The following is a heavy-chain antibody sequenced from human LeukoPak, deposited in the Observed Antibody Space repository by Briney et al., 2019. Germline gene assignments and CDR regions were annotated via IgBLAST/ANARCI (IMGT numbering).Heavy chain of an antibody. J-gene: IGHJ3*02. V-gene: IGHV4-59*12. CDR1: GGSISSYY. Sequence: SETLSLTCTVSGGSISSYYWSWIRQPPGKGLEWIGYIYYSGSTNYNPSLKSRVTISVDTSKNQFSLELSSVTAADTAVYYCAREEPYYDILTGYYPAFDIWGQGTMVTVSS. D-gene: IGHD3-9*01. CDR2: IYYSGST. CDR3: AREEPYYDILTGYYPAFDI.